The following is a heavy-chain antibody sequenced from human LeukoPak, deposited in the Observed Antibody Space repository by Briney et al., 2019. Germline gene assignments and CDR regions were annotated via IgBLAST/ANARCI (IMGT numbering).Heavy chain of an antibody. V-gene: IGHV4-61*02. CDR3: AGEMGYCTNGVCPFDY. J-gene: IGHJ4*02. CDR2: IYISGST. Sequence: PSQTLSLTCTVSGGSIRSGSYYWSWIRQPAGKGLEWIGRIYISGSTNYNPSLKSRVTISVDTSKNQFSLKLSSVTAADTAVYYCAGEMGYCTNGVCPFDYWGQGTLVTVSS. CDR1: GGSIRSGSYY. D-gene: IGHD2-8*01.